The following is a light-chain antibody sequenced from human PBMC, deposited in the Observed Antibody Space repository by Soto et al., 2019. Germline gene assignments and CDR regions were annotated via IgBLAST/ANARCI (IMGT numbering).Light chain of an antibody. J-gene: IGKJ4*01. Sequence: DSPMTQYPSTLSASVGDRVTITCRASQSISSWLAWYQQKPGKAPKLLISKASTLQSRVPPRFSGSGSGTEFTLTISTLQPDDFATYYCQPYESYPMTFGGGTKVEIK. V-gene: IGKV1-5*03. CDR3: QPYESYPMT. CDR1: QSISSW. CDR2: KAS.